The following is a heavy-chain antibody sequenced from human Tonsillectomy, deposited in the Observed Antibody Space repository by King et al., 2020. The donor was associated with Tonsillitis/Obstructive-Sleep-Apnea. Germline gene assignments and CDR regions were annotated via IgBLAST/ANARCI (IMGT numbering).Heavy chain of an antibody. CDR2: ISYDDGSDK. CDR3: ARGENDGGTFYF. CDR1: GFTFNAYS. V-gene: IGHV3-30*04. Sequence: VQLVESGGGVVQPGRSLRLSCAASGFTFNAYSMHWVRQAPGRGLEWVSLISYDDGSDKHYADSVKGRFTISRDNSKNTLYLQINSLRPEDTAIYYCARGENDGGTFYFWGQGPLLIVSS. D-gene: IGHD4-23*01. J-gene: IGHJ4*02.